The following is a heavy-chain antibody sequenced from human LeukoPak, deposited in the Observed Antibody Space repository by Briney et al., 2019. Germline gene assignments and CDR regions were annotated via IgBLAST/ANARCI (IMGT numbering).Heavy chain of an antibody. CDR3: AKDNYDFWSGYHSPGAFDI. Sequence: GGSLRLSCAASGFTFSNCPMMWIRQAPGKGLEWVSAISYSGGSAYYADSVKGRFTISRDNSKNTLYLQMNSLRAEDTAVYYCAKDNYDFWSGYHSPGAFDIWGQGTMVTVSS. V-gene: IGHV3-23*01. CDR2: ISYSGGSA. J-gene: IGHJ3*02. D-gene: IGHD3-3*01. CDR1: GFTFSNCP.